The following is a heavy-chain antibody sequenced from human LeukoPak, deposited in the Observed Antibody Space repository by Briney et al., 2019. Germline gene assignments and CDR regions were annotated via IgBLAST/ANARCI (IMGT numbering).Heavy chain of an antibody. Sequence: GGSLRLSCAASGFTFSSYSMNWVRQAPGKGLEWVSSISSSSSYIYYADSVKGRFTISRDNAKNSLYLQMNSLRAEDTAVYYCARGSSCGYDLYSTWGQGTLVTVSS. V-gene: IGHV3-21*01. CDR3: ARGSSCGYDLYST. CDR2: ISSSSSYI. J-gene: IGHJ5*02. D-gene: IGHD5-12*01. CDR1: GFTFSSYS.